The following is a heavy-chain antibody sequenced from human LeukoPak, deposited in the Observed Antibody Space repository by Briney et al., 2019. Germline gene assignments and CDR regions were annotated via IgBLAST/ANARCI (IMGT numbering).Heavy chain of an antibody. V-gene: IGHV1-2*02. Sequence: ASVKVSCKASGYTFTGYYMHWVRQAPGQGLEWMGWINPNSGGTNYAQKFQGRVAMARDTSISTAYMDLSTLRSDDTAVYYCASLKGLTGTRSGWGQGTLVTVSS. CDR1: GYTFTGYY. CDR3: ASLKGLTGTRSG. J-gene: IGHJ4*02. D-gene: IGHD1-7*01. CDR2: INPNSGGT.